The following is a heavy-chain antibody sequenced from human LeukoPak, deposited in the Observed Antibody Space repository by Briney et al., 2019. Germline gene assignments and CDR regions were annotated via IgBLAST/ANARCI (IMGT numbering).Heavy chain of an antibody. Sequence: GGSLRLSCAASGFTSSSYSMNWVRQAPGKGLEWVSSISSSSSYIYYADSVKGRFTISRDNAKNSLYLQMNSLRAEDTAVYYCARVSGSYFIYFDYWGQGTLVTVSS. V-gene: IGHV3-21*01. J-gene: IGHJ4*02. CDR2: ISSSSSYI. CDR1: GFTSSSYS. D-gene: IGHD1-26*01. CDR3: ARVSGSYFIYFDY.